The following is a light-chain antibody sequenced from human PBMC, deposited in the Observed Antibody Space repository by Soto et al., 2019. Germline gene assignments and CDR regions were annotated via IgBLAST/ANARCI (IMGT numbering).Light chain of an antibody. CDR2: EVS. CDR3: SSCSSSSTCV. CDR1: SSDVGGYNY. J-gene: IGLJ1*01. Sequence: QSALTQPASVSGSPGQSITISCTGTSSDVGGYNYVSWYQQYPGQAPKLIIYEVSIRPSGVSNRFSGSKSGNTASLTISGLQAEDETEYYCSSCSSSSTCVFGTGTRSPS. V-gene: IGLV2-14*01.